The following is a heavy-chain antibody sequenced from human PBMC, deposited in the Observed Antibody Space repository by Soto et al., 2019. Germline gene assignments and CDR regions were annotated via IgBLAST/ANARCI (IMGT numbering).Heavy chain of an antibody. CDR1: WGSISSTDHY. V-gene: IGHV4-39*01. CDR2: IYYAGST. Sequence: SETLSLTCTVSWGSISSTDHYWGWIRQPPGKGLDWLGSIYYAGSTFHNPSLKRRATISVDTSRNQFSLRRSSVTASDTAGYYCARLVFHCLRGSCDDYNIYGLGVWGQGTTVTVSS. CDR3: ARLVFHCLRGSCDDYNIYGLGV. J-gene: IGHJ6*02. D-gene: IGHD2-15*01.